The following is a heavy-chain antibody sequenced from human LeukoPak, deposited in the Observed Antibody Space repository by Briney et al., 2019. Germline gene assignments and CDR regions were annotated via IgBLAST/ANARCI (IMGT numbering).Heavy chain of an antibody. Sequence: GGSLRLSCAASGFTFSDYYMSWIRQAPGKGLEWVAYIRGGTYDADSVKGRFTISRDNAKTSLYLQMNSLRAEDTALYYCARRRPFSDDSGHAFDIWGQGTMVTVSS. CDR2: IRGGT. J-gene: IGHJ3*02. CDR1: GFTFSDYY. CDR3: ARRRPFSDDSGHAFDI. D-gene: IGHD3-22*01. V-gene: IGHV3-11*01.